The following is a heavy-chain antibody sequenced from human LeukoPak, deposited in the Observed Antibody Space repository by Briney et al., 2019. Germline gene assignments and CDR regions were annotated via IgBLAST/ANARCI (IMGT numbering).Heavy chain of an antibody. CDR2: ISAYNGNT. CDR3: AIDTPPYCSGGRCYFD. V-gene: IGHV1-18*01. D-gene: IGHD2-15*01. Sequence: GASVKVSCKASGYTFTSYGISWVRQAPGQGLEWMGWISAYNGNTNYAQKLQGRVTMTTDTSTSTAYMELRSLRSDDTAIYYCAIDTPPYCSGGRCYFDWGQGTLVTVSS. J-gene: IGHJ1*01. CDR1: GYTFTSYG.